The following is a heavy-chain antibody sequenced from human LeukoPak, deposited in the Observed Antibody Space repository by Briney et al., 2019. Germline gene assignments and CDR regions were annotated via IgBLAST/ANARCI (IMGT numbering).Heavy chain of an antibody. Sequence: SGPTLVKPTHTLTLTCTFSGFSLSTSGVGVGWIRQPPGKALEWLALLYWYDDKRYSPSLKSRLTITNDTSKKQVVLTMTNMDPVDTATYYCAHRTDSSSWTGDYFDYWGQGTLATVSS. CDR3: AHRTDSSSWTGDYFDY. J-gene: IGHJ4*02. D-gene: IGHD6-13*01. V-gene: IGHV2-5*01. CDR1: GFSLSTSGVG. CDR2: LYWYDDK.